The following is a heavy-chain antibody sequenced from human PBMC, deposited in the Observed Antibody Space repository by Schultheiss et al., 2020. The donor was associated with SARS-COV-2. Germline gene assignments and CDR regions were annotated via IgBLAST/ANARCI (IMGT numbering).Heavy chain of an antibody. CDR3: ARGDQGWTTTVFLFDY. V-gene: IGHV1-69*10. CDR2: IIPILGIP. J-gene: IGHJ4*02. D-gene: IGHD4-11*01. Sequence: SVKVSCKASGGTFSSYAISWVRQAPGQGLEWMGGIIPILGIPNYAQKFQGRVTITADKSTSTAYMELRSLRVDDTAVYYCARGDQGWTTTVFLFDYWGQGTLVTVSS. CDR1: GGTFSSYA.